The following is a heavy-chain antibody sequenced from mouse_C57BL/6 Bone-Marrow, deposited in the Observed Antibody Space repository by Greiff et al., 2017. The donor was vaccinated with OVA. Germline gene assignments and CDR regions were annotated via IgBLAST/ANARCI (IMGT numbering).Heavy chain of an antibody. CDR1: GYTFTSYW. J-gene: IGHJ4*01. D-gene: IGHD2-4*01. Sequence: QVQLKQPGAELVMPGASVKLSCKASGYTFTSYWMHWVKQRPGQGLEWIGEIDPSDSYTNYNQKFKGKSTLTVDKSSSTAYMQLSSLTSEDSAVYYCARGGYYDYDGGDYYYAMDYWGQGTSVTVSS. CDR3: ARGGYYDYDGGDYYYAMDY. V-gene: IGHV1-69*01. CDR2: IDPSDSYT.